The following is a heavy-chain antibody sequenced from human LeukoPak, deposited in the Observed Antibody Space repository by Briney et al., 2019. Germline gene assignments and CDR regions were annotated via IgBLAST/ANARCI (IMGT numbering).Heavy chain of an antibody. CDR2: INSDGSRT. CDR1: GFTFSSYG. D-gene: IGHD6-13*01. Sequence: PGGSLRLSCAASGFTFSSYGMHWVRQAPGKGLVWVSRINSDGSRTTYADAVKGRFTVSRDNAKNTLYLQMNSLRAEDTAVYYCTTTRLADAFYFDYWGQGTLVTVSS. V-gene: IGHV3-74*01. J-gene: IGHJ4*02. CDR3: TTTRLADAFYFDY.